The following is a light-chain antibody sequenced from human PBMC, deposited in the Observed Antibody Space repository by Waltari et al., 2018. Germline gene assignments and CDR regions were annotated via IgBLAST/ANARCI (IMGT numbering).Light chain of an antibody. CDR2: RAS. CDR3: QHFNSFSGT. CDR1: PSVTNW. Sequence: DIQLTQSPSTMSASVGYTVTITCRASPSVTNWLAWYQQKPGEAPKLLIYRASSVQGGVSSRFTGSGSGTGFSLTISSLQPEDFATYFCQHFNSFSGTFGQGTKVEMK. J-gene: IGKJ1*01. V-gene: IGKV1-5*03.